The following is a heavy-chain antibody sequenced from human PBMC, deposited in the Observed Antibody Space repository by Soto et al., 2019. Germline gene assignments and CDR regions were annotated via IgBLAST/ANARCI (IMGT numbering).Heavy chain of an antibody. CDR2: IYYTGTT. J-gene: IGHJ4*02. Sequence: SETLSLTCTVSGDSITNYVDYWWGWIRQPPGKGLEWIGSIYYTGTTYFNPSLKSRVTISVDTSTNEFSLKVTSVTATDTALYYCARQIGRGSWSFDNWRRGTLVTVSS. V-gene: IGHV4-39*01. CDR1: GDSITNYVDY. D-gene: IGHD6-13*01. CDR3: ARQIGRGSWSFDN.